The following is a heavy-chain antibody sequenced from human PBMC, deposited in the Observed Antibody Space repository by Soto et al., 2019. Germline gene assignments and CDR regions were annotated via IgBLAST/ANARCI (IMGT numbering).Heavy chain of an antibody. D-gene: IGHD5-18*01. J-gene: IGHJ5*02. Sequence: QVQLVQSGAEVKKPGASVKVSCKASGYTFTSYGISWVRQAPGQGLEWMGWISAYNGNTNYAQKLQGRVTMTTDTSLSTAEMRRGSMRPDDTAVYCCRKLRGYGYQPASWGQGTLVPVSS. CDR2: ISAYNGNT. CDR3: RKLRGYGYQPAS. CDR1: GYTFTSYG. V-gene: IGHV1-18*01.